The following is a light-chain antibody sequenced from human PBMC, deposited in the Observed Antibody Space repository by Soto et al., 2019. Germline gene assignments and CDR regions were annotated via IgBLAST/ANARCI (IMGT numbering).Light chain of an antibody. CDR3: QHYEAYPLT. CDR2: KAS. V-gene: IGKV1-5*03. Sequence: DIQMTQSPSTLSASVGDRVTITCRASQNITTWLAWYQQKPGKAPYLLIYKASNLQSGVPSRFSSSASGTEFTLPISSLQPDDIATNYCQHYEAYPLTYGGGPNVEI. CDR1: QNITTW. J-gene: IGKJ4*01.